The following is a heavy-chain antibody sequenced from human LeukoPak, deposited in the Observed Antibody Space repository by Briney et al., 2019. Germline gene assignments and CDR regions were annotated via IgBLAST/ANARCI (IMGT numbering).Heavy chain of an antibody. Sequence: GGSLRLSCAASGFSFTTYAMSWVRQAPARRLEWVSSIRGGGEKFYADSVRGLFTLSRDDSTNTVYLQLNNLRVEDTAIYYCAKANRISDADAVWWGQGTLVTVSS. CDR3: AKANRISDADAVW. J-gene: IGHJ4*02. V-gene: IGHV3-23*01. CDR2: IRGGGEK. D-gene: IGHD3-10*01. CDR1: GFSFTTYA.